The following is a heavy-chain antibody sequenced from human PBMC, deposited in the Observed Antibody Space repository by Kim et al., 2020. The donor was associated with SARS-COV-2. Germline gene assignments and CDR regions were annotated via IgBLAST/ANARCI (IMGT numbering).Heavy chain of an antibody. D-gene: IGHD4-4*01. J-gene: IGHJ6*03. CDR3: ARGSTYSNYYYYMDV. Sequence: PGSMKGRFTISRENAKDSLYLQMNSRRAGDTAVYYCARGSTYSNYYYYMDVWGKGTTVTVSS. V-gene: IGHV3-13*01.